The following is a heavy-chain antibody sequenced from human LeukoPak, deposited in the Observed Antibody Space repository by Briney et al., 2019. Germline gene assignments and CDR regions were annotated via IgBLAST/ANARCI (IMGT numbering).Heavy chain of an antibody. CDR1: GFTFSSYA. Sequence: GGSLRLSCAASGFTFSSYAMSWVRQAPGKGLEWASAISGSGGNTYYADSVMGRFTISRDNSKNTLYLQMNSLRAEDTALYYCAKEKSTVVSLGDWFDPWGQGTLVTVSS. D-gene: IGHD4-23*01. CDR2: ISGSGGNT. CDR3: AKEKSTVVSLGDWFDP. V-gene: IGHV3-23*01. J-gene: IGHJ5*02.